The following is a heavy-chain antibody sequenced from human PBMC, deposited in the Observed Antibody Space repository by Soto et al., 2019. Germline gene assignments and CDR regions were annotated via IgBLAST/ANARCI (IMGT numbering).Heavy chain of an antibody. CDR2: ISGSGGST. Sequence: GGSLRLSCAASGFTFSSYAMSWVRQAPGKGLEWVSAISGSGGSTYYADSVKGRFTISRDNSKNTLYLQMNSLRAEDTAVYYCAKDSDLESASFPTDYWGQGTLVTVSS. D-gene: IGHD3-10*01. CDR3: AKDSDLESASFPTDY. J-gene: IGHJ4*02. CDR1: GFTFSSYA. V-gene: IGHV3-23*01.